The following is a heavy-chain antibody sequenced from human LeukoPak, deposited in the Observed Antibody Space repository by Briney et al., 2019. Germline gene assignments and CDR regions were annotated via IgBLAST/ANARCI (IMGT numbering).Heavy chain of an antibody. J-gene: IGHJ4*02. D-gene: IGHD5-12*01. Sequence: SVEVSCKASGGIFSSYTISWVRQAPGQGLEWMGRIIPLLGIANYAQKFHGRVTIIADKSTSTAYMELSSLRSEDTAVYYCARDDADSAYADGDYWGQGTLVTVSS. CDR3: ARDDADSAYADGDY. V-gene: IGHV1-69*04. CDR2: IIPLLGIA. CDR1: GGIFSSYT.